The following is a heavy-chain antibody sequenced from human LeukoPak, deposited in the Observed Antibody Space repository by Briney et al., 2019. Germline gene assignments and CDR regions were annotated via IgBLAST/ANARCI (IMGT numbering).Heavy chain of an antibody. Sequence: GGSLRLSCAASGFTFSSYWMSWVRQAPGKGLEWVANIKQDGSEKYYVDSVKGRFTISRDNSTNSLYLQMNSLRAEDTAVYYCARGGSLLYDSSGYLDYWGQGTLVTVSS. V-gene: IGHV3-7*04. CDR2: IKQDGSEK. CDR3: ARGGSLLYDSSGYLDY. J-gene: IGHJ4*02. D-gene: IGHD3-22*01. CDR1: GFTFSSYW.